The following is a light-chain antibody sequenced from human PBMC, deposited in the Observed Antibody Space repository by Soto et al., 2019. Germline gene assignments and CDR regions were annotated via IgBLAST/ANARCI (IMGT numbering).Light chain of an antibody. CDR3: QSYDSRLSGYVV. CDR2: GNS. CDR1: SSNIGAGYD. J-gene: IGLJ2*01. V-gene: IGLV1-40*01. Sequence: QSVLTQPPSVSGAPGQRVTISCTGSSSNIGAGYDVHWYQQLPGTAPKLLIYGNSNRPSGVPDRFSGSKSGTSASLAITGLKAEDEADYYGQSYDSRLSGYVVFGGGTKLTVL.